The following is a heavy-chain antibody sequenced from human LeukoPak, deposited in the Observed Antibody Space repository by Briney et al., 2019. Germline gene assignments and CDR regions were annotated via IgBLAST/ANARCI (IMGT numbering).Heavy chain of an antibody. CDR2: INXDGSIT. V-gene: IGHV3-74*01. D-gene: IGHD1-26*01. J-gene: IGHJ4*02. CDR3: GRDLGGRSGY. Sequence: GGSLRLSCAVSGFTFRTYWMHWVRQVPGKGLVWVSRINXDGSITXXXXSXKGRFSISRDNAKNTLYLQMNSLRAEDTAVYYCGRDLGGRSGYWGQGTLVTVSS. CDR1: GFTFRTYW.